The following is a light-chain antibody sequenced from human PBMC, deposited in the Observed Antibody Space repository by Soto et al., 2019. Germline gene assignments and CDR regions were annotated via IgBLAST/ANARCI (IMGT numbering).Light chain of an antibody. J-gene: IGKJ4*01. V-gene: IGKV1-33*01. CDR2: DTS. CDR1: HDISNY. Sequence: DIQMTQSPSSLSASVGDRVTITCQASHDISNYLSWYQQKPGKAPKLLIYDTSNLETGVPSRFSGSGSGTDFTFTISSLQPEDIATYYCQQYNNLPLTFCGGTKVEIK. CDR3: QQYNNLPLT.